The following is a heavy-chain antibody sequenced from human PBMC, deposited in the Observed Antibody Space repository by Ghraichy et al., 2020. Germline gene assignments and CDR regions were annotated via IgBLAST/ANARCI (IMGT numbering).Heavy chain of an antibody. Sequence: LSLTCAASGFTFSSYGMHWVRQAPGKGLEWVAVISYDGSNKYYADSVKGRFTISRDNSKNTLYLQVNSLRAEDTAVYYCAKTAGMLGAFDYWGQGTLVTVSS. CDR2: ISYDGSNK. D-gene: IGHD3-16*01. J-gene: IGHJ4*02. CDR1: GFTFSSYG. V-gene: IGHV3-30*18. CDR3: AKTAGMLGAFDY.